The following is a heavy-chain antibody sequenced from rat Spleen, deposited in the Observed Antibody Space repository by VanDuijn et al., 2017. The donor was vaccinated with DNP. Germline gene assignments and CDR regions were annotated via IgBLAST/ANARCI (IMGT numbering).Heavy chain of an antibody. V-gene: IGHV5-20*01. CDR3: ARGQSGIWFAY. J-gene: IGHJ3*01. Sequence: EVQLVESGGGLVLPGWSLRLSCAASGFTFSDYYMAWVRQAPTKGLEWVAYIRYDGGSTYYGDSVKGRFTISRENAKSTLYLQMDSLASEDTATYYCARGQSGIWFAYWGQGTLVTVSS. CDR1: GFTFSDYY. D-gene: IGHD3-8*01. CDR2: IRYDGGST.